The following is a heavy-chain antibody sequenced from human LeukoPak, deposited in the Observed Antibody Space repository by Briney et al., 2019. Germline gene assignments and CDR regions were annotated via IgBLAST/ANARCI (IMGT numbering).Heavy chain of an antibody. J-gene: IGHJ6*02. CDR2: IDKDGSVR. V-gene: IGHV3-7*01. CDR3: ATYTNWVAGDV. Sequence: GGSLRLSYVASGFSFSDSWMSWVRQAPGKGLEWVADIDKDGSVRDYVDSVKGRFTISRDNAKNSLYLQMDSLRAEDTAVYYCATYTNWVAGDVWGQGTTVSVSS. D-gene: IGHD7-27*01. CDR1: GFSFSDSW.